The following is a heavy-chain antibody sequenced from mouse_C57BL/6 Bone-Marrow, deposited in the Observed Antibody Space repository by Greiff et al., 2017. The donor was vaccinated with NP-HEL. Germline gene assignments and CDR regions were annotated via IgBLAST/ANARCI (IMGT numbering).Heavy chain of an antibody. V-gene: IGHV1-81*01. D-gene: IGHD1-1*01. CDR3: ARFRTNYYGGSNFDV. Sequence: VQLQQSGAELVRPGASVELSCKASGYTFTSYGIRWVKQRTGQGLEWIGEIYPSSGNTYYNEKFKGKATLTADKSSSTAYMELRSLTSEDSAVYSGARFRTNYYGGSNFDVWGKGTTVTVSS. J-gene: IGHJ1*03. CDR1: GYTFTSYG. CDR2: IYPSSGNT.